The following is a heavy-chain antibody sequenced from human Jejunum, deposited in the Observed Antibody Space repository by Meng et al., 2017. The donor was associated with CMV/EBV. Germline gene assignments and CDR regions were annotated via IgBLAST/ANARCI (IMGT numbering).Heavy chain of an antibody. CDR1: GGSISSGDQY. CDR3: ARVSLRQIIFDY. CDR2: PYYSGSS. D-gene: IGHD6-6*01. V-gene: IGHV4-30-4*08. J-gene: IGHJ4*02. Sequence: QGEPPVSGPGGVNPSETLAPSRSVSGGSISSGDQYRRWIRQLPGEGLEWMGSPYYSGSSYYNPSLRRRLTISADTSQNQFSLNLPTVTAADTAVDSCARVSLRQIIFDYWGQGTLVTVSS.